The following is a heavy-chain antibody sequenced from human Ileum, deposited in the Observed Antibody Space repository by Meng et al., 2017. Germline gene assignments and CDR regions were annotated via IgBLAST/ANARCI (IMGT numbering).Heavy chain of an antibody. CDR1: GGSLSGYY. D-gene: IGHD3-3*01. J-gene: IGHJ5*02. CDR2: SDHFGNT. CDR3: VYFWSGYFT. V-gene: IGHV4-34*01. Sequence: VQPQQRGAGLFKPSETLSHTCAVFGGSLSGYYCNWFRQPPGKGLEWIGGSDHFGNTIHNPSLKGRLPISVDTSKNQISLRLTSVIAADTAVYYCVYFWSGYFTSGQGTLVTVSS.